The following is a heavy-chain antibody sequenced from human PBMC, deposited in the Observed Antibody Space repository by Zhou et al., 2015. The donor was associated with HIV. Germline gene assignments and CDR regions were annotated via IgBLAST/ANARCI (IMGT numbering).Heavy chain of an antibody. CDR2: INPIFGPV. V-gene: IGHV1-69*06. CDR1: GYTFTGYY. D-gene: IGHD5-12*01. J-gene: IGHJ4*02. Sequence: QVQLVQSGAEVKKPGASVKVSCKASGYTFTGYYMHWVRQAPGQGLEWMGWINPIFGPVNYARKFQGRVTITADKSTSTAYMELRSLRSEDTAVYYCARVVDSYVNIVTTSLHYDDWGQGTLVTVSS. CDR3: ARVVDSYVNIVTTSLHYDD.